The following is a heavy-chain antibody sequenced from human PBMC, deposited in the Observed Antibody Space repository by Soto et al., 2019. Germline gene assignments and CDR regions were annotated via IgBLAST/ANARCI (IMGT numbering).Heavy chain of an antibody. Sequence: ASVKVSCKAADTTYGISWVRQAPGQGLEWMGWISLLNGNTNNAPKLQGRVTMTTDTSTSTTYMELRSLTSDDTAVYYCATDERDHCGSIKCPYFDNWGQGTLVTVSS. V-gene: IGHV1-18*04. J-gene: IGHJ4*02. CDR3: ATDERDHCGSIKCPYFDN. CDR1: DTTYG. D-gene: IGHD2-2*01. CDR2: ISLLNGNT.